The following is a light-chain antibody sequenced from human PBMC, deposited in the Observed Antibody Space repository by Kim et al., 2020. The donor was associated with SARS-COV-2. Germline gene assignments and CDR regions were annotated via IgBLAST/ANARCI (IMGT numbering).Light chain of an antibody. Sequence: GTVTLPWASSTGEVTSGYYPSGFQQKPGQAPRPLIYSTNNKHSWTPARFSGSLLGGKAALTLSGVQPEDEAEYYCLLYYGGAHSWVFGGGTQLTVL. CDR1: TGEVTSGYY. CDR3: LLYYGGAHSWV. J-gene: IGLJ3*02. V-gene: IGLV7-43*01. CDR2: STN.